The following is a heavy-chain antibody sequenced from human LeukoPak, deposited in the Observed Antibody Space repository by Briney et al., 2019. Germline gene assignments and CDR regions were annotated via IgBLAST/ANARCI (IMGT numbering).Heavy chain of an antibody. D-gene: IGHD6-6*01. CDR2: ISGSDDGT. Sequence: GGSLKLSCAASGFTFSSCGMTWVRQAPGKGLEWVSSISGSDDGTYYADSVKGRFTISRDNSKNTLYLQMNSLRAEDTAVYYCAKRGPIYSSSPGNYFDYWGQGTLVTVSS. J-gene: IGHJ4*02. CDR3: AKRGPIYSSSPGNYFDY. CDR1: GFTFSSCG. V-gene: IGHV3-23*01.